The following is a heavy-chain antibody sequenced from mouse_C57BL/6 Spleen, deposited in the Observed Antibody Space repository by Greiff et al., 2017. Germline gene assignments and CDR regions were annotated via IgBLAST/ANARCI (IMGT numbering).Heavy chain of an antibody. CDR3: VRQGSSGYVWFAY. V-gene: IGHV10-1*01. D-gene: IGHD3-2*02. CDR2: IRSKSNNYAT. J-gene: IGHJ3*01. Sequence: EVKLVESGGGLVQPKGSLKLSCAASGFSFNTYAMNWVRQAPGKGLEWVARIRSKSNNYATYYADSVKDRFTISRDDSESMLYLQMNNLKTEDTAMYYCVRQGSSGYVWFAYWGQGTLVTVSA. CDR1: GFSFNTYA.